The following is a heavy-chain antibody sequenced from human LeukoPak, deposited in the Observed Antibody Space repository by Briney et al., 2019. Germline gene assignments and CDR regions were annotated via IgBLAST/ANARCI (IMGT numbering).Heavy chain of an antibody. D-gene: IGHD3-16*01. V-gene: IGHV4-59*01. J-gene: IGHJ5*02. CDR1: GGSLSSYS. Sequence: SETLSLTCTVPGGSLSSYSWSWMRPPPGEGLEWIGYIYYSGSTNYNPSLESRVTISVDTSKYQFSLKLRSVTAADTAVYYCARLGLTGFDPWGQGTLVTVSS. CDR3: ARLGLTGFDP. CDR2: IYYSGST.